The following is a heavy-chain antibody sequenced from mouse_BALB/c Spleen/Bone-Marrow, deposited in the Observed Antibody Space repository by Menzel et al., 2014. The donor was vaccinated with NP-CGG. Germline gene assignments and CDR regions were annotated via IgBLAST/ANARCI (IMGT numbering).Heavy chain of an antibody. CDR3: ASYRYGWYFDV. D-gene: IGHD2-14*01. V-gene: IGHV14-3*02. CDR2: IDPAIFT. Sequence: AQQQQSGAEPVERGASVILSCTASGFNIKDTYLHWVKQRPEQRLDWIGRIDPAIFTKYDPKFQGKATITADTSSNTTYLHLSSLTSEDTAVYYCASYRYGWYFDVWGAGTTITVPS. CDR1: GFNIKDTY. J-gene: IGHJ1*01.